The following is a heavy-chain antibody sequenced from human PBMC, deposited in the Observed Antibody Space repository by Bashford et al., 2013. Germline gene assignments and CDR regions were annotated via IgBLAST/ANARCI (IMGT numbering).Heavy chain of an antibody. Sequence: WVRQMPGKGLEWMGIIYPGDSDTRYSPSFQGQVTISADKSINTAYLQWNSLKASDTAMYYCARLTSHSSGYYYFDSWGQGTLVTVSS. V-gene: IGHV5-51*01. CDR3: ARLTSHSSGYYYFDS. CDR2: IYPGDSDT. D-gene: IGHD3-22*01. J-gene: IGHJ4*02.